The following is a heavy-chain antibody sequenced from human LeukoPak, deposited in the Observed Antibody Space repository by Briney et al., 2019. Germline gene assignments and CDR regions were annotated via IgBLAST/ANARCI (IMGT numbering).Heavy chain of an antibody. CDR3: AKFLPTHIVVANYYFDY. V-gene: IGHV3-48*01. J-gene: IGHJ4*02. Sequence: GGSLRLSCAASGFTFSSYSMNWVRQAPGKGLEWVSYISSSSSTIYYADSVKGRFTISKDNAKNSLYLQMNSLRAEDTAVYYCAKFLPTHIVVANYYFDYWGQGTLVTVSS. CDR2: ISSSSSTI. D-gene: IGHD2-21*01. CDR1: GFTFSSYS.